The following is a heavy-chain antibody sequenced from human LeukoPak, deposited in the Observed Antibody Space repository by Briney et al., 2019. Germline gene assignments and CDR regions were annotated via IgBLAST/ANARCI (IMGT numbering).Heavy chain of an antibody. CDR3: ARDSYSNYHDSRFDY. Sequence: ASVKVSCKASGYTFTDFYMHWMRQAPGQGLEWMGWISAYNGNTNYAQKLQGRVTMTTDTSTSTAYMELRSLRSDDTAVYYCARDSYSNYHDSRFDYWGQGTLVTVSS. V-gene: IGHV1-18*04. CDR2: ISAYNGNT. D-gene: IGHD3-22*01. CDR1: GYTFTDFY. J-gene: IGHJ4*02.